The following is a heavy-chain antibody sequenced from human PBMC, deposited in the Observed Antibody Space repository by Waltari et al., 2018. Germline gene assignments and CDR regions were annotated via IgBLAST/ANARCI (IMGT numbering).Heavy chain of an antibody. CDR1: GDSISRGTFS. D-gene: IGHD3-10*01. V-gene: IGHV4-30-2*01. CDR3: ARTNYYGSGTPPWLWFDP. Sequence: QLQLQESGSGLVKPSQTLSLTCAVSGDSISRGTFSWSWIRQPPGKGLEWIGYIYHSGKTYYSPSLKSRVTISVDRSKNQFSLKLSSVTAADTAVYYCARTNYYGSGTPPWLWFDPWGQGTLVTVSS. CDR2: IYHSGKT. J-gene: IGHJ5*02.